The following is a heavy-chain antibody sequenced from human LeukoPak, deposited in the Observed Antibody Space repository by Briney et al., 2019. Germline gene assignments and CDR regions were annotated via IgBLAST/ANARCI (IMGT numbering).Heavy chain of an antibody. D-gene: IGHD1-26*01. Sequence: GGSLRLSCAASGFTVSSNYMSWVRQARGEGLERVSVIYSGGSTYYADSVKGRFTISRDNSKNTLYLQMNSLRAEDTAVYYCARGVGSGSRLRAGDYWGQGTLVTVSS. CDR2: IYSGGST. CDR1: GFTVSSNY. J-gene: IGHJ4*02. V-gene: IGHV3-53*01. CDR3: ARGVGSGSRLRAGDY.